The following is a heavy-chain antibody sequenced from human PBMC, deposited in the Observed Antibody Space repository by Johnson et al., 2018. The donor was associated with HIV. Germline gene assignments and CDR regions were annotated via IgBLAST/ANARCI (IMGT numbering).Heavy chain of an antibody. Sequence: QMQLVESGGGLVKPGGSMRLSCAASGFNFIDYYLNWVRQAPGKGLEWVSHISSSGSTKKYADSVRGRLTVSRDNAKKSLYLEMNNLRVDDTAVYYCARESTPWGGEYVNYGLDIWGQGTMVAVSS. J-gene: IGHJ3*02. V-gene: IGHV3-11*04. CDR1: GFNFIDYY. CDR2: ISSSGSTK. CDR3: ARESTPWGGEYVNYGLDI. D-gene: IGHD3-10*01.